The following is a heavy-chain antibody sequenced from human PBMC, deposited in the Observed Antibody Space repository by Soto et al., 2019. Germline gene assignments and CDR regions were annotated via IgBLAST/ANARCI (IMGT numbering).Heavy chain of an antibody. J-gene: IGHJ5*02. CDR3: ARQITPLRFLEWLPWFDP. V-gene: IGHV4-39*01. D-gene: IGHD3-3*01. CDR1: GGSISSSSYY. Sequence: LSLTCTVSGGSISSSSYYWGWIRQPPGKGLEWIGSIYYSGSTYYNPSLKSRVTISVDTSKNQFSLKLSSVTAADTAVYYCARQITPLRFLEWLPWFDPWGQGTLVTVSS. CDR2: IYYSGST.